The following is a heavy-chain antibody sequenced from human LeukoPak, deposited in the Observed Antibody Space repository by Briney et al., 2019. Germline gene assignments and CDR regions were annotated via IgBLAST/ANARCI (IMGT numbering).Heavy chain of an antibody. J-gene: IGHJ4*02. Sequence: GGSLRLSCAASGFTFSSYAMHRVRQAPGKGLEWVASILYDGGDNYYAGSVKGRFTISRDNSKKTLYLQMNSLRPEDTAVYFCARDGDPISAAGTMLDYWGLGTLVTVSS. CDR1: GFTFSSYA. CDR2: ILYDGGDN. D-gene: IGHD6-13*01. V-gene: IGHV3-30*04. CDR3: ARDGDPISAAGTMLDY.